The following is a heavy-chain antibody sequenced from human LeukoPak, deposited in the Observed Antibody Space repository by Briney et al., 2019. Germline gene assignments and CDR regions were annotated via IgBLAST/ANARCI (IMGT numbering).Heavy chain of an antibody. J-gene: IGHJ4*02. D-gene: IGHD4-23*01. CDR2: ISGSAGHT. CDR1: GFTFNNYA. V-gene: IGHV3-23*01. Sequence: PGGSLRLSSAASGFTFNNYAMNWVRQAPGKGLEWVSGISGSAGHTYYADSVKGRITISRDTSKNTLCLQMNSLRDEDTAVYYCAKRENENSGAFDYWGQGTLVTVSS. CDR3: AKRENENSGAFDY.